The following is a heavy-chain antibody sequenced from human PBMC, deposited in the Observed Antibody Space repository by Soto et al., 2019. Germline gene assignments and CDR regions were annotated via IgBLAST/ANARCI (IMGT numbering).Heavy chain of an antibody. Sequence: QVQLVQSGAEVKKPGASVKVSCKASGYTFTSYDINWVRQATGQGLEWMGWMNTNSGNTGYAQKFQGRVTMTRNTSISTAYMELSSRRSEGTAVYYCESVNGDAFDIWGQGTMVTVSS. CDR1: GYTFTSYD. V-gene: IGHV1-8*01. J-gene: IGHJ3*02. CDR3: ESVNGDAFDI. CDR2: MNTNSGNT. D-gene: IGHD2-8*01.